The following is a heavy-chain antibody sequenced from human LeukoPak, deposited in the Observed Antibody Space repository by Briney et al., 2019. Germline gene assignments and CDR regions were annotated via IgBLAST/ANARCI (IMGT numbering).Heavy chain of an antibody. J-gene: IGHJ4*02. CDR1: GGSISSSSYY. CDR2: IYYSGST. CDR3: AKSGGYGLIDY. D-gene: IGHD1-26*01. Sequence: SETLSLTCIVSGGSISSSSYYWGWIRQPPGKGLEWIGNIYYSGSTYYNASLQSRVTISIDMSKNEFSLRLNSVTAADTAMYYCAKSGGYGLIDYWGQGTLVTVSS. V-gene: IGHV4-39*01.